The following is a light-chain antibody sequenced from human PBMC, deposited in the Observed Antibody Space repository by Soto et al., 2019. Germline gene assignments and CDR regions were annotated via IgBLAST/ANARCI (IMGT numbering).Light chain of an antibody. CDR2: AAS. CDR1: QGISNN. J-gene: IGKJ4*01. V-gene: IGKV1-9*01. Sequence: DIQLTQSPSFLSASVGDRVTITCRASQGISNNLAWYQHNPGKPPKLLIYAASTLQSGVPSRFSGSGSGTEFTLTISSLQPEDFATYYCQQFNNYPRALTFGGGTKVEIK. CDR3: QQFNNYPRALT.